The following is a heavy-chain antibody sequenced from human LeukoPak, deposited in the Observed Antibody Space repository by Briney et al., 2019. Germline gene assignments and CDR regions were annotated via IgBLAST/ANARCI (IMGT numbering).Heavy chain of an antibody. D-gene: IGHD3-10*01. Sequence: ASVKVSCKASGYSFTSYDINWVRQATGQGLEWMGWMNPNSGNTGYAQKFQGRVTMTRSTSISTAYMELSSLRSEDTAVYYCARVWFGELVAFDYWGQGTLVTVSS. CDR1: GYSFTSYD. J-gene: IGHJ4*02. CDR2: MNPNSGNT. CDR3: ARVWFGELVAFDY. V-gene: IGHV1-8*01.